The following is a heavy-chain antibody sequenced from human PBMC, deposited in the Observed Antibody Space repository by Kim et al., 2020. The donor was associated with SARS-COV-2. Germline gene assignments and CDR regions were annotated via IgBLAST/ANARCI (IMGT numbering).Heavy chain of an antibody. CDR1: GFIFGTYW. CDR3: ARGTGDGY. Sequence: GGSLRLSCAASGFIFGTYWMHWVRQAPGKGLVWVSRISSDGSLVTYADSVKGRFTITRDNAKKTLDLQMNSLRAEDTAVYYCARGTGDGYWGQGTLVTVSS. D-gene: IGHD1-1*01. V-gene: IGHV3-74*01. CDR2: ISSDGSLV. J-gene: IGHJ4*02.